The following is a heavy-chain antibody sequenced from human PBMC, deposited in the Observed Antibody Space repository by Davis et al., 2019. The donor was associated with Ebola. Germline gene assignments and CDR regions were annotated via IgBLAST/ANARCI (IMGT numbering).Heavy chain of an antibody. CDR1: GFTFSSYA. CDR3: ARGPRMGTFLALYWYFDL. Sequence: GESLKISCAASGFTFSSYAMSWVRQAPGKGLEWVSAISGSGGSTYYADSVKGRFTISRDNSKNTLYLQMNSLRAEDTAVYYCARGPRMGTFLALYWYFDLWGRGTLVTVSS. D-gene: IGHD3-16*01. V-gene: IGHV3-23*01. CDR2: ISGSGGST. J-gene: IGHJ2*01.